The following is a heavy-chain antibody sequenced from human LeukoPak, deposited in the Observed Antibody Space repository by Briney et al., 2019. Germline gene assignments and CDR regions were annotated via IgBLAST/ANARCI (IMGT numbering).Heavy chain of an antibody. Sequence: PSETLSLTCAVSGGSIGSYYWSWIRQPPGKGLEWIAYIYYSGSSNYSPSLKSRVTISVDTSKNQFSLKLSSVTAADTAVFYCVRYVVYGSGIYYFDYWGQGTLVTVSS. V-gene: IGHV4-59*08. CDR2: IYYSGSS. D-gene: IGHD3-10*01. J-gene: IGHJ4*02. CDR1: GGSIGSYY. CDR3: VRYVVYGSGIYYFDY.